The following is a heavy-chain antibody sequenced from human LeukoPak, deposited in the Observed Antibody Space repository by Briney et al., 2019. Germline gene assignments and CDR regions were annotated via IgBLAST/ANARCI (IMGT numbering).Heavy chain of an antibody. CDR2: IHSSGST. Sequence: SETLSLTCTVSGYSITNGYYWSWIRQPPGKGLEWIGYIHSSGSTNYNPSLKSRVTISVDTSKNQFSLKLRSVTAADTAVYYCARDQTSKGDAFDIWGQGTMVTASS. J-gene: IGHJ3*02. CDR3: ARDQTSKGDAFDI. CDR1: GYSITNGYY. V-gene: IGHV4-61*01.